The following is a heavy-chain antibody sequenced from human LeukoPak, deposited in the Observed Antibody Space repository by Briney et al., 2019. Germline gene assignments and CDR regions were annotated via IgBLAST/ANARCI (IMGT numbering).Heavy chain of an antibody. J-gene: IGHJ5*02. D-gene: IGHD2-2*01. Sequence: ASVKVSCKASGYTFTGYYMHWVRQAPGQGLEWMGWINPNSGGTNYAQKFQGRVTMTRDTSINTAYIELSSLRSEDTAVYYCARGLACSSTSCSANWFDPWGQGTLVTVSS. CDR1: GYTFTGYY. CDR3: ARGLACSSTSCSANWFDP. V-gene: IGHV1-2*02. CDR2: INPNSGGT.